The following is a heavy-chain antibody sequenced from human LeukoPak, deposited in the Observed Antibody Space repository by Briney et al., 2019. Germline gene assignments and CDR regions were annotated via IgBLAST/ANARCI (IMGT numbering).Heavy chain of an antibody. CDR3: ARGSSGYHNWFDP. CDR2: IIPIFGTA. D-gene: IGHD3-22*01. Sequence: SVKVSCKASGGTFSSYAISWVRQAPGQGREWMGRIIPIFGTANYAQKFQGRVTITTAESTSTAHMELSSLRSEDTAVYYCARGSSGYHNWFDPWGQGTLVTVSS. J-gene: IGHJ5*02. V-gene: IGHV1-69*05. CDR1: GGTFSSYA.